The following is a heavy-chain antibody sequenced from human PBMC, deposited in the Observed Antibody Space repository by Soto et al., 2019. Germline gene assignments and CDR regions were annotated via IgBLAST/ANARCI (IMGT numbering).Heavy chain of an antibody. CDR3: ARDGAVAGKARGPFDY. CDR2: IWYDGSNK. CDR1: RFTFSSYG. V-gene: IGHV3-33*01. D-gene: IGHD6-19*01. Sequence: QVQLVESGGGVVQPGRSLRLSCAASRFTFSSYGMHWVRQAPGKGLEWVSVIWYDGSNKYYADSVKGRFTIPRDNSKNTLYLQMNSLRAEDTAVYYCARDGAVAGKARGPFDYWGQGTLVTVSS. J-gene: IGHJ4*02.